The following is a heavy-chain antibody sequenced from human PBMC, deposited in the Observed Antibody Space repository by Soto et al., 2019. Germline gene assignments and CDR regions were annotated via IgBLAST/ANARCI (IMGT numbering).Heavy chain of an antibody. V-gene: IGHV3-23*01. CDR2: ISGTGGST. J-gene: IGHJ4*02. CDR3: AKSGSSGSYYREGPYYFDY. Sequence: EVQLLESGGGLVQPGGSLSLSCAASGFTFSSYAMSWVRQAAGKGLEWVSAISGTGGSTYYADSVKGRFTISRDNSKNTLYLQMNSLRAEDTAVYYCAKSGSSGSYYREGPYYFDYWGQGTLVTVSS. D-gene: IGHD3-10*01. CDR1: GFTFSSYA.